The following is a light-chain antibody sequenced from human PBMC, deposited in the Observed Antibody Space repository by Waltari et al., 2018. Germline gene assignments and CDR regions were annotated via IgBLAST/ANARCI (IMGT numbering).Light chain of an antibody. CDR2: SAS. CDR1: HSVSTK. CDR3: QQYDNWHDYT. J-gene: IGKJ2*01. Sequence: EIVMTQSPAPLSVSPGERGTLSCRASHSVSTKLAWYQQRPGQAPRLLIYSASISATDIPARFSGSGSGTEFTLTISSLQSEDFAVYYCQQYDNWHDYTFGQGTKLEIK. V-gene: IGKV3-15*01.